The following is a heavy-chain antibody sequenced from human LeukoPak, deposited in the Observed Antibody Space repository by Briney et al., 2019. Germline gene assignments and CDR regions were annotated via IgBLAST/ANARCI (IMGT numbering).Heavy chain of an antibody. V-gene: IGHV1-69*06. J-gene: IGHJ5*02. CDR1: GGTFSSYS. Sequence: SVKVSCKASGGTFSSYSISWKRQAPGQGLEWMGGIIPIFGTANYAQKFQGRVTITADKSTSTAYMELSSLRSEDTAVYYCARDSPFNGFDPWGQGTLVTVSS. CDR3: ARDSPFNGFDP. CDR2: IIPIFGTA.